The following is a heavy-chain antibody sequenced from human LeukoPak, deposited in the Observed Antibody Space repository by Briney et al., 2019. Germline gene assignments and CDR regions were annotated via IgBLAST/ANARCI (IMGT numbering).Heavy chain of an antibody. V-gene: IGHV3-21*01. J-gene: IGHJ6*03. CDR1: AFTFSSYS. Sequence: PGRSLRLSCAASAFTFSSYSMNWVRQAPGKGLGWVSSISSSSSYIYYADSVKVRFTSSRDNAKNSLYLQMNSLGAEDTAVYYCASVQGIVGATRSYMDVWGKGTTVTVSS. D-gene: IGHD1-26*01. CDR2: ISSSSSYI. CDR3: ASVQGIVGATRSYMDV.